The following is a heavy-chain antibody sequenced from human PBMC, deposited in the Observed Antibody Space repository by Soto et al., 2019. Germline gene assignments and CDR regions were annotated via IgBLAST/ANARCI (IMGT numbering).Heavy chain of an antibody. CDR1: GFTFDDNA. J-gene: IGHJ4*02. CDR3: AISQDRGGRTTFIY. CDR2: INWKSDI. V-gene: IGHV3-9*01. D-gene: IGHD3-16*01. Sequence: GWSLRLSCAGSGFTFDDNAMHWVRQAPEKGLEWVSGINWKSDIGYADSVKGRFTISRDNAENSLYLQMNSLRAEDTALHYCAISQDRGGRTTFIYWGQGTQVTVSS.